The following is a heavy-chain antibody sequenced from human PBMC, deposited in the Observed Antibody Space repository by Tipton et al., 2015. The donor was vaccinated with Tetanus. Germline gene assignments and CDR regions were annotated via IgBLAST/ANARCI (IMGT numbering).Heavy chain of an antibody. D-gene: IGHD2-8*02. V-gene: IGHV4-34*01. CDR1: GGSFSLYY. CDR2: ISHSGSS. CDR3: ARATSTGPAYNWFDP. Sequence: LRLSCTVSGGSFSLYYWNWVRQSPGKGLEWIGEISHSGSSSYSPSLKSRVTISVDTSKNQFSLKLTSVTAADTAVYYCARATSTGPAYNWFDPWGQGTQVTVSS. J-gene: IGHJ5*02.